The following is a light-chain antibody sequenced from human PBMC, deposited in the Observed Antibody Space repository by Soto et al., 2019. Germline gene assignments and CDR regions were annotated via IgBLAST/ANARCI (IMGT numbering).Light chain of an antibody. CDR2: AAS. V-gene: IGKV1-39*01. Sequence: DIQMTQSPSSLSASVGDRVTITCRASQSISNYLNWYQQKPGKAPKLLMYAASSLQSGVPSRFSVSGSGTDFTLTISSLQPEDFATYHCQQSYSTPRTFGQGTKVEIK. CDR1: QSISNY. CDR3: QQSYSTPRT. J-gene: IGKJ1*01.